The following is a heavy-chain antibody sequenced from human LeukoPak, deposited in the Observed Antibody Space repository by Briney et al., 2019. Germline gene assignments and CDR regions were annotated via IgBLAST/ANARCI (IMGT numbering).Heavy chain of an antibody. Sequence: GASVKVSCKASGYTFTSYAMNWVRQAPGQGLEWMGWINTNTGNPTYAQGCTGRFVFSLDTSVSPAYLQISSLKAEDTAVYYCAREETDTAMVSKGLLDWFDPWGQGTLVTVSS. D-gene: IGHD5-18*01. J-gene: IGHJ5*02. CDR3: AREETDTAMVSKGLLDWFDP. CDR1: GYTFTSYA. V-gene: IGHV7-4-1*02. CDR2: INTNTGNP.